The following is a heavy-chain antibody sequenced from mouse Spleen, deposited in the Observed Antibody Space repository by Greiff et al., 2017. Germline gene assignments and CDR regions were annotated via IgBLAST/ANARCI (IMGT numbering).Heavy chain of an antibody. V-gene: IGHV3-6*01. CDR1: GYSITSGYY. D-gene: IGHD2-3*01. CDR2: ISYDGSN. CDR3: ARGRWSYAMDY. J-gene: IGHJ4*01. Sequence: EVKLVESGPGLVKPSQSLSLTCSVTGYSITSGYYWNWIRQFPGNKLEWMGYISYDGSNNYNPSLKNRISITRDTSKNQFFLKLNSVTTEDTATYYCARGRWSYAMDYWGQGTSVTVSS.